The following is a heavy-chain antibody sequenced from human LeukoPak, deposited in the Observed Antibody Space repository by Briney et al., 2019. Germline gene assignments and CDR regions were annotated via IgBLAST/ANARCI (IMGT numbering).Heavy chain of an antibody. Sequence: RGSLRLSCAASGFTFSIYSMNWVRQAPGKGLEWVSSISSSSSYIYYADSVKGRFTISRDNAKNSLYLQMNSLRAEDTAVYYCARDGKVVPAAIPNWFDPWGQGTLVTVSS. V-gene: IGHV3-21*01. CDR3: ARDGKVVPAAIPNWFDP. J-gene: IGHJ5*02. CDR1: GFTFSIYS. CDR2: ISSSSSYI. D-gene: IGHD2-2*02.